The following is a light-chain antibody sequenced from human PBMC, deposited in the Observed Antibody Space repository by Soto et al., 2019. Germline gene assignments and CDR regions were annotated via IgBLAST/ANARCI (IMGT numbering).Light chain of an antibody. CDR3: QQYGSSPWT. Sequence: ETVLTQSPGTLSLSPGERATLSCRASQTIRSNYLAWYRQTPGQAPRLLIYGASNRATGLADRFSGSGSGTDFTLIISRLEPEDFALYYCQQYGSSPWTFGQGTKVEIK. J-gene: IGKJ1*01. CDR1: QTIRSNY. V-gene: IGKV3-20*01. CDR2: GAS.